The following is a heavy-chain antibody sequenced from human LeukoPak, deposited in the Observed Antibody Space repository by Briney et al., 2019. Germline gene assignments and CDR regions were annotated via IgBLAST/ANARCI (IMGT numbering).Heavy chain of an antibody. CDR2: ISGSGSST. J-gene: IGHJ3*02. CDR1: GFTFSSYV. D-gene: IGHD2-2*01. Sequence: PGGSLRLSCAASGFTFSSYVMSWVRQAPGKGLEWVSSISGSGSSTFYADSVKGRFTISRDNSKNTLYLQMNSLRAEDTAVYYCARAECSTSCYWAGGAFDIWGQGTMVTVSS. V-gene: IGHV3-23*01. CDR3: ARAECSTSCYWAGGAFDI.